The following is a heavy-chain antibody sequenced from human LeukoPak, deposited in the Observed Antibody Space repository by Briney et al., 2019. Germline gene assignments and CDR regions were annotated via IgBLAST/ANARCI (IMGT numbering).Heavy chain of an antibody. J-gene: IGHJ4*02. Sequence: GGSLRLSCAASGFTISNYEMNWVRKAPGKGLEWVSYVSGSGSTAYYADSLRGRFTISRDNAKNSLSLQMNSLRAEDTAVYYCASFWSGYYARDEGYDYWGQGTLVTVSS. CDR1: GFTISNYE. CDR2: VSGSGSTA. V-gene: IGHV3-48*03. D-gene: IGHD3-3*01. CDR3: ASFWSGYYARDEGYDY.